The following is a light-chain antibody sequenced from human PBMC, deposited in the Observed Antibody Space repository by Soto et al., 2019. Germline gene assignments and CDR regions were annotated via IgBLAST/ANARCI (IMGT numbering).Light chain of an antibody. CDR1: QSLVYSDGNTY. CDR3: MQGTHWPRT. J-gene: IGKJ1*01. V-gene: IGKV2-30*01. Sequence: DVVMTQSPLSLPVTLGQPASISCRSSQSLVYSDGNTYLSWFQQRPGQSPRRLIYRVSNRDSGVPDRFSGSGSGTDFTLTISRVEAEDGGVYFCMQGTHWPRTFGQGTTVEIK. CDR2: RVS.